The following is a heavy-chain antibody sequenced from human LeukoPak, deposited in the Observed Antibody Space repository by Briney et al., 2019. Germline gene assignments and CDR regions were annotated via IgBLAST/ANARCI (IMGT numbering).Heavy chain of an antibody. J-gene: IGHJ4*02. D-gene: IGHD6-19*01. Sequence: GGSLRLSCAASGFTVSNSYMAWVCQAPGKGLEWVAVISYDGSNKYYADSVKGRFTISRDNSKNTLYLQMNSLRAEDTAVYYCAGIAVAGTGTGYWGQGTLVTVSS. CDR3: AGIAVAGTGTGY. CDR2: ISYDGSNK. CDR1: GFTVSNSY. V-gene: IGHV3-30*03.